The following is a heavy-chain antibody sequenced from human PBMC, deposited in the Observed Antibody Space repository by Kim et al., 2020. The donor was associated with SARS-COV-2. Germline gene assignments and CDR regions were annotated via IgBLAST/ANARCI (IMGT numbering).Heavy chain of an antibody. CDR2: FDPEDGET. J-gene: IGHJ4*02. V-gene: IGHV1-24*01. Sequence: ASVKVSCKVSGYTLTELSMHWVRQAPGKGLEWMGGFDPEDGETIYAQKFQGRVTMTEDTSTDTAYMELSSLRSEDTAVYYCATPGGSSGWYSFDYWGQGTLVTVSS. D-gene: IGHD6-19*01. CDR1: GYTLTELS. CDR3: ATPGGSSGWYSFDY.